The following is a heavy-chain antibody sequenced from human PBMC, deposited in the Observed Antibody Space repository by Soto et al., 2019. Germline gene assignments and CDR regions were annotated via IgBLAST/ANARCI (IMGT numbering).Heavy chain of an antibody. D-gene: IGHD3-3*01. V-gene: IGHV4-30-2*06. Sequence: SETLSLTCSVSGVTIRYGGYSWSWIRQSPGKGLEWLGYISHVETTYYNPSFQSRLSLSIDRTRNQFSLGLSSMTAADKAVYYCARGGGYDSFDFWGQGIQVTVSS. CDR3: ARGGGYDSFDF. J-gene: IGHJ4*02. CDR1: GVTIRYGGYS. CDR2: ISHVETT.